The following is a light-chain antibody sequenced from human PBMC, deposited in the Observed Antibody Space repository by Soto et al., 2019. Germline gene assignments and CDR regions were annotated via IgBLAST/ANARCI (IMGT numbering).Light chain of an antibody. J-gene: IGKJ1*01. Sequence: IVLTQSPGTLSLSPGERATLSCRASQSVSSTSLAWYQQKPGQAPRLLMYGVSSRATGIPDRFSGSGSGTDFTLTINRLEPEDFAVYFCQQYDSSVWTFGQGTKVDIK. V-gene: IGKV3-20*01. CDR1: QSVSSTS. CDR3: QQYDSSVWT. CDR2: GVS.